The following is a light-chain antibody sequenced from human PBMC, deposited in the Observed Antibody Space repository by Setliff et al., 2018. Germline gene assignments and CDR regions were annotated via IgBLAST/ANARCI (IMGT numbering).Light chain of an antibody. V-gene: IGLV2-14*01. CDR3: LSYTNSDTVV. Sequence: QSALAQPASVSGSPGQSITISCTGTSSDIGGYKYVSWCQQHPGKAPKLMIYEVIKRPSGVSNRFSGPKSGNTASLTISGLQAEDEADYYCLSYTNSDTVVFGTGTKGTVL. CDR2: EVI. J-gene: IGLJ1*01. CDR1: SSDIGGYKY.